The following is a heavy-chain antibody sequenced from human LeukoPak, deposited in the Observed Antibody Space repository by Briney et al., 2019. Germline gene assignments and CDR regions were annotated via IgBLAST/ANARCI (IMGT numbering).Heavy chain of an antibody. Sequence: GGSLRLSCAASGFPFSRYCMHWVRHAPGKGLVWVSRIKSYESTMYADSVKGRFTISRDNVKNTVSLQMNSLRAEDTGVYYCARAPSEIGGYYPEYFRHWGQGTLVTVSP. V-gene: IGHV3-74*03. CDR1: GFPFSRYC. D-gene: IGHD3-22*01. CDR3: ARAPSEIGGYYPEYFRH. J-gene: IGHJ1*01. CDR2: IKSYEST.